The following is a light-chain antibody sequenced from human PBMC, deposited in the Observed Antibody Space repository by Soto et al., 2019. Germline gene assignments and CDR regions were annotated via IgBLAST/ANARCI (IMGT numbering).Light chain of an antibody. Sequence: DIVMTQSPATLSVSPGERATLSCRASQSVNTKLSWYQQKPGQAPRLLIYGASTRATGIPARFSGSGSGTEFTLTISSLQSEDFAVYYGQQYNNWPQLTFGGGTKVEIK. V-gene: IGKV3-15*01. J-gene: IGKJ4*01. CDR3: QQYNNWPQLT. CDR2: GAS. CDR1: QSVNTK.